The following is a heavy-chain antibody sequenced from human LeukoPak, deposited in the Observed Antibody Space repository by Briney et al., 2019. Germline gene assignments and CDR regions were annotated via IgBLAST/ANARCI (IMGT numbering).Heavy chain of an antibody. V-gene: IGHV3-43*02. CDR1: GFTFYDYS. Sequence: PGGSLRLSCAASGFTFYDYSMHWVRQAPGKGLEWVSLISGDGGSTYYADSVKGRFTISRDNSKNSLYLQMNSLRTEDTALYYCAKDMWRFGELDYDYWGQGTLVTVSS. CDR3: AKDMWRFGELDYDY. J-gene: IGHJ4*02. CDR2: ISGDGGST. D-gene: IGHD3-10*01.